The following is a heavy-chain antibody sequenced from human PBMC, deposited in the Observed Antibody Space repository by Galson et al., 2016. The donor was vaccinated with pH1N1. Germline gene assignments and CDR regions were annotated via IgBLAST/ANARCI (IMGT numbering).Heavy chain of an antibody. Sequence: SVKVSCKASGDIFINYPISWVRQAPGQGLEWMGGIMPIFDKPTYAQKFQGRITITTDKSTSTTYMVLSSLRSEDTAVYYCARGGGTYYQTYWYFNLWGRGTL. CDR2: IMPIFDKP. CDR3: ARGGGTYYQTYWYFNL. J-gene: IGHJ2*01. V-gene: IGHV1-69*05. D-gene: IGHD3-22*01. CDR1: GDIFINYP.